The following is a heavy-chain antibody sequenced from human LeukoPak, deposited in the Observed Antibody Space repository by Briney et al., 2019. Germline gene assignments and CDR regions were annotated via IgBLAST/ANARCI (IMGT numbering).Heavy chain of an antibody. D-gene: IGHD3-10*01. CDR2: MNQDGSRK. J-gene: IGHJ4*02. CDR3: TRDSQGSGTYSTDH. CDR1: GFTFSSSW. V-gene: IGHV3-7*01. Sequence: PGGSLRLSCVASGFTFSSSWMSWVRQGPGKGPEWVANMNQDGSRKYNVDSVKGRFTISRDNAKNSLFLQMNGLRDEDTAVYYCTRDSQGSGTYSTDHWGQGTLVTVSS.